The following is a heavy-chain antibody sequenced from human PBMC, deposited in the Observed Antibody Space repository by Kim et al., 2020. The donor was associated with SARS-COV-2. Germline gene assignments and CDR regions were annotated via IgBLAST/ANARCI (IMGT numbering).Heavy chain of an antibody. Sequence: ASVKVSCKASGYTFTSYAMNWVRQAPGQGLEWMGWINTNTGNPTYAQGFTGRFVFSFDTSVSTAYLQISSLKAEDTAVYYCARDGTVTTPYYYYYYMDVWGKGTTVTVSS. CDR2: INTNTGNP. CDR1: GYTFTSYA. D-gene: IGHD4-17*01. V-gene: IGHV7-4-1*02. CDR3: ARDGTVTTPYYYYYYMDV. J-gene: IGHJ6*03.